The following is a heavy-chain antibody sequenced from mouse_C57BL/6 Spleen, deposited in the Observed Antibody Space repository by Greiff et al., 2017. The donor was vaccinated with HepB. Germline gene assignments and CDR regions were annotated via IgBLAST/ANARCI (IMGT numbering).Heavy chain of an antibody. D-gene: IGHD1-1*01. Sequence: EVQLQQSGPVLVKPGASVKMSCKASGYTFTDYYMNWVKQSHGKSLEWIGVINPYNGGTSYNQKFKGKATLTVDKSSSTAYMELNRLTSENSAVYYCARGDGSSLYAMDYWGQGTSVTVSS. V-gene: IGHV1-19*01. CDR3: ARGDGSSLYAMDY. J-gene: IGHJ4*01. CDR2: INPYNGGT. CDR1: GYTFTDYY.